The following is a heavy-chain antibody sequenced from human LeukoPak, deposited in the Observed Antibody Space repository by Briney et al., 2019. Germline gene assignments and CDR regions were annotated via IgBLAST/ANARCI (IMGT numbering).Heavy chain of an antibody. CDR3: VSSETYGYFDY. Sequence: GGSLRLSCAASGFNFRRNIMHWVRQAPGRGLEYVSAISNSGGSTSYADSVKGRFSISRDNSKNTLYLQMDSLRTEDMAVYYCVSSETYGYFDYWGQRTLVAVSS. D-gene: IGHD3-3*01. V-gene: IGHV3-64*02. J-gene: IGHJ4*02. CDR1: GFNFRRNI. CDR2: ISNSGGST.